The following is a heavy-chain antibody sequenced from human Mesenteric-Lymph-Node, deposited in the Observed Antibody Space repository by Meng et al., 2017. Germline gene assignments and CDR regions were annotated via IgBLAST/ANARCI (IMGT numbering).Heavy chain of an antibody. J-gene: IGHJ4*02. Sequence: GGSLRLSCAASGFTLSRNIMNWVRQAPGKGLEWVSSISSSRSSIDFADSVKGRFTISRDNAKNSLYQQMNSLRAEDTAVYYCARVRPGIYFDYWGQGTLVTVSS. CDR1: GFTLSRNI. CDR3: ARVRPGIYFDY. CDR2: ISSSRSSI. V-gene: IGHV3-21*01.